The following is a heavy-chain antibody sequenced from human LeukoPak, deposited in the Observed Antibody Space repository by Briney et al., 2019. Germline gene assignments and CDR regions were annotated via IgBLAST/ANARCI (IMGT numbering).Heavy chain of an antibody. CDR1: GFTFSSYW. J-gene: IGHJ4*02. CDR2: INSDGSST. CDR3: ATTYYYDSSVDY. Sequence: GGSLRLSCAASGFTFSSYWMHWVRQAPGKGLVWVSRINSDGSSTSYADSVKGRFTTARNNANNTLYLQMNSLRAEDTAVYYCATTYYYDSSVDYWGQGTLVTVSS. D-gene: IGHD3-22*01. V-gene: IGHV3-74*01.